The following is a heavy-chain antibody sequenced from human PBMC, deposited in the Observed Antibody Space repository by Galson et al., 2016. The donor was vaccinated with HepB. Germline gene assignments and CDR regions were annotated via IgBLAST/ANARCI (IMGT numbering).Heavy chain of an antibody. J-gene: IGHJ4*02. CDR2: IYWDDDK. Sequence: PALVKPTQTLTLTCTFSGFSLSTSGVGVGWIRQPPGKALEWLALIYWDDDKFYSTSLKTRLSISKDTSKNQVVLTMTNMDPVDTATYFCARMGSGNYLFDYWGQGILVTVSS. D-gene: IGHD1-26*01. V-gene: IGHV2-70*01. CDR1: GFSLSTSGVG. CDR3: ARMGSGNYLFDY.